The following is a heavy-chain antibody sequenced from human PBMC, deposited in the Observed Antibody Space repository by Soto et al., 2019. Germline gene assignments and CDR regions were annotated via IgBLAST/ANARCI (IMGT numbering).Heavy chain of an antibody. J-gene: IGHJ6*02. Sequence: SETLSLTCAIYGGSFSGYYWSWLRQPPGKGLEWIGEINHSGSTNYNPSLKSRVTKSADTSKNQFSLKLSSVTAADTAVYYCARGIEGWYQGRYYYGMDVWGQGTTVTVSS. D-gene: IGHD6-19*01. CDR3: ARGIEGWYQGRYYYGMDV. CDR1: GGSFSGYY. CDR2: INHSGST. V-gene: IGHV4-34*01.